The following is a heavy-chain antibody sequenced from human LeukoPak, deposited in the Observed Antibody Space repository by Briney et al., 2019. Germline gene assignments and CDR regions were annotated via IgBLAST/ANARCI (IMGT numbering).Heavy chain of an antibody. CDR3: ARAGLWELPRYAFDI. J-gene: IGHJ3*02. Sequence: ASVKVSCKASGYTFTTYGISWVRRAPGQGLGWMGWISAYNGHTNYAQNLQGRVTMTTDTSTSTAYMELRSLRSDDTAVYYCARAGLWELPRYAFDIWGQGTMVTVSS. CDR1: GYTFTTYG. V-gene: IGHV1-18*01. CDR2: ISAYNGHT. D-gene: IGHD1-26*01.